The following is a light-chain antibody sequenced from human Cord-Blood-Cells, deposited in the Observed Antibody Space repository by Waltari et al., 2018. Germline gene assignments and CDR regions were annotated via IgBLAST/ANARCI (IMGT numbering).Light chain of an antibody. Sequence: QSALTQPPSASGSPGRSITIPCTGPNSDLVGYNYVSWYQQHPGKAPKLMIYDVSNRPSGVSNRFSGSKSGNTASLTISGLQAEDEADYYCSSYTSSSTVVFGGGTKLTVL. V-gene: IGLV2-14*01. J-gene: IGLJ2*01. CDR1: NSDLVGYNY. CDR3: SSYTSSSTVV. CDR2: DVS.